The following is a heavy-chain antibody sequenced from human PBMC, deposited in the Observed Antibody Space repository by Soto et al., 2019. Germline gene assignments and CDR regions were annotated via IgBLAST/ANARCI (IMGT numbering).Heavy chain of an antibody. V-gene: IGHV3-21*01. D-gene: IGHD2-2*01. CDR2: ISSSSSYI. J-gene: IGHJ6*02. CDR1: GFTFSSYS. CDR3: ARDRVYCSSTSCPNYYGMDV. Sequence: PGGSRRLSCAASGFTFSSYSMSWVRQAPGKGLEWVSSISSSSSYIYYADSVKGRFTISRDNAKNSLYLQMNSLRAEDTAVYYCARDRVYCSSTSCPNYYGMDVWGQGTTVTVS.